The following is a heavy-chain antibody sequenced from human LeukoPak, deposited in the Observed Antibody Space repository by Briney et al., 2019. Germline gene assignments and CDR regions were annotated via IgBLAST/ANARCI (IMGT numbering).Heavy chain of an antibody. V-gene: IGHV5-51*01. CDR2: IYPGDSDT. J-gene: IGHJ4*02. CDR3: ARHKGTGEDYFDY. D-gene: IGHD1-1*01. Sequence: GEALKISCTPSGYGFSSHWIAWVRRMPGKGLEWRGIIYPGDSDTRYSPSFQGQVTISVDWSIRSANLQWNSLKASDTAMYYCARHKGTGEDYFDYWGQGTLVTVSS. CDR1: GYGFSSHW.